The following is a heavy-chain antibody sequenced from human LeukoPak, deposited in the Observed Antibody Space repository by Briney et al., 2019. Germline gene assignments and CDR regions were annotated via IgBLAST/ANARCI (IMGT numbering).Heavy chain of an antibody. CDR3: AREVPQYGDYSFDY. D-gene: IGHD4-17*01. CDR2: ISYDGSNK. V-gene: IGHV3-30*04. J-gene: IGHJ4*02. CDR1: GFTFSSYA. Sequence: PGGSLRLSYAASGFTFSSYAMHWVRQAPGKGLEWVAVISYDGSNKYYADSVKGRFTISRDNSKNTLYLQMNSLRAEDTAVYYCAREVPQYGDYSFDYWGQGTLVTVSS.